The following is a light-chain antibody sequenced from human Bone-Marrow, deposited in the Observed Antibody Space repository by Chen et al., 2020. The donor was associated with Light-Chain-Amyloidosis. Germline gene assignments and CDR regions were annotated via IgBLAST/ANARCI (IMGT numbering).Light chain of an antibody. CDR3: QQSYSTPT. V-gene: IGKV1-39*01. J-gene: IGKJ4*01. CDR1: QSITKF. Sequence: DIQMTQSPSSLSASVGDRVTITCRASQSITKFLNWYQQKPGKGPKLLIYTASSLQSGVPSRFSGSGSGTDFSLTISSVQPEDLANYYCQQSYSTPTFGGGTKLEIK. CDR2: TAS.